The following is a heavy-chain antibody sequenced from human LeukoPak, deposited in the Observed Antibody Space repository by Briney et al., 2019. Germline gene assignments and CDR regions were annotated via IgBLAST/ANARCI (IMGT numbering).Heavy chain of an antibody. CDR3: ARHLAARLGFDY. D-gene: IGHD2-15*01. J-gene: IGHJ4*02. CDR2: IYYSGST. V-gene: IGHV4-30-4*01. Sequence: SQTLSLTCTVSGGSISSGDYYWSWIRQPPGKGLEWIGYIYYSGSTYYNPSLKSRVTISVDTSKTHFSLKLSSVTAADTAVYYCARHLAARLGFDYWGQGTLVTVSS. CDR1: GGSISSGDYY.